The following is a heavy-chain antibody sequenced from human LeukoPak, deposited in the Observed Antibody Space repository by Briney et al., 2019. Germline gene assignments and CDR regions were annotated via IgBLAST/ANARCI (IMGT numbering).Heavy chain of an antibody. J-gene: IGHJ5*02. V-gene: IGHV3-30-3*02. Sequence: PGGSLRLSCAASGFTFNSYAMHWVRQAPGKGLEWVAVISHDGSNKYYADSVKGRFTVSRDNSKNTLYLQMNSLRAEDTAVYYCAKSWHNSGWPGRWFDPWGQGTLVTVSS. CDR3: AKSWHNSGWPGRWFDP. CDR1: GFTFNSYA. D-gene: IGHD6-25*01. CDR2: ISHDGSNK.